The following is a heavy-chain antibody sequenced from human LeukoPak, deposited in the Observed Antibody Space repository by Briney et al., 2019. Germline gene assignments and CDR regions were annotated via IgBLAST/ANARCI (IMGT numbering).Heavy chain of an antibody. V-gene: IGHV3-21*04. CDR2: ISSSSSYI. CDR3: AKDLRAAFDI. CDR1: GFTFSSYS. Sequence: SGGSLRLSCAASGFTFSSYSMNWVRQAPGKGLEWVSSISSSSSYIYYADSVKGRFTISRDNAKNSLYLQMNSLRAEDTAVYYCAKDLRAAFDIWGQGTMVTVSS. J-gene: IGHJ3*02.